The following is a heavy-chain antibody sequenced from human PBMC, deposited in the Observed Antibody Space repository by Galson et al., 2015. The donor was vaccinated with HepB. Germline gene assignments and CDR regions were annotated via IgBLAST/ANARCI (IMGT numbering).Heavy chain of an antibody. CDR2: ISYDGSNK. V-gene: IGHV3-30-3*01. J-gene: IGHJ4*02. CDR1: GFTFGSYA. Sequence: SLRHSCAASGFTFGSYAMHWVRQAPGKGLEWVAVISYDGSNKNYADSVNGRYTISRDNSKNTLYLQVNSLQADDTAVYYCARAGYKANGGYSHYWGQGTLVTVSS. D-gene: IGHD3-22*01. CDR3: ARAGYKANGGYSHY.